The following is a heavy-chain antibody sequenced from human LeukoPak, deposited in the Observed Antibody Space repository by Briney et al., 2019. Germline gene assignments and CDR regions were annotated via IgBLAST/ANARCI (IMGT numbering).Heavy chain of an antibody. D-gene: IGHD3-16*01. CDR2: VNHNGNVN. CDR1: GFTFSSYW. J-gene: IGHJ6*02. V-gene: IGHV3-7*03. CDR3: ARGGGLDV. Sequence: GGSLRLSCGASGFTFSSYWMNWARQAPGKGLEWVASVNHNGNVNHYVDSVKGRFTISRDNAKNSLYLQMSNLRAEDTAVYFCARGGGLDVWGQGATVTVSS.